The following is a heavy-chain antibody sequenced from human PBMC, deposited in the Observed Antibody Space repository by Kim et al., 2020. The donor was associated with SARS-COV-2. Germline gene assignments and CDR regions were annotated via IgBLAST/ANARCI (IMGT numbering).Heavy chain of an antibody. V-gene: IGHV1-69*13. Sequence: SVKGSCKASGGTFSSYANSWVRQAPGQGLEWMGGIIPIFGTANYAQKFQGRVTITADESTSTAYMELSSLRSEDTAVYYCAPSSPNWFDTWGQGTRVTV. CDR3: APSSPNWFDT. D-gene: IGHD6-13*01. CDR1: GGTFSSYA. CDR2: IIPIFGTA. J-gene: IGHJ5*02.